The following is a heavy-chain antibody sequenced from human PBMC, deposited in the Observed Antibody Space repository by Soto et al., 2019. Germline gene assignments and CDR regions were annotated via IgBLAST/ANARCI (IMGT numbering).Heavy chain of an antibody. CDR3: APDRALRGFDY. CDR2: ILPILGTT. D-gene: IGHD3-10*01. CDR1: GDTVSSYA. J-gene: IGHJ4*02. V-gene: IGHV1-69*11. Sequence: QVHLVQSGAEVKKPGSSVKVSCKTSGDTVSSYAISWVRQVPGQGLEWMGTILPILGTTNYAQKFQDTITLTTDESTSTAYMELISLTSEDTAVYCCAPDRALRGFDYWGQGTLVTVSS.